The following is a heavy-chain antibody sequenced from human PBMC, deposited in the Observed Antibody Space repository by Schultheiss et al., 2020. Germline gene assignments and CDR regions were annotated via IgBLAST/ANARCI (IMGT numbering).Heavy chain of an antibody. CDR2: IYYSGST. J-gene: IGHJ4*02. D-gene: IGHD2-21*02. V-gene: IGHV4-34*01. CDR3: ARMTDDY. CDR1: GGSFSGYY. Sequence: SETLSLTCAVYGGSFSGYYWSWIRQPPGKGLEWIGYIYYSGSTYYNPSLKSRVTISVDTSKNQFSLKLSSVTAADTAVYFCARMTDDYWGQGTLVTVSS.